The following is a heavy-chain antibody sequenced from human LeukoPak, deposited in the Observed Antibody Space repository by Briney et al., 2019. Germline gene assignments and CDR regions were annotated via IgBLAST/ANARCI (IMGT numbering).Heavy chain of an antibody. D-gene: IGHD3-22*01. CDR1: GFTFSSYA. CDR3: AKDWYYYDSSGYSDY. V-gene: IGHV3-23*01. J-gene: IGHJ4*02. CDR2: ISASGGST. Sequence: GGSLRLSCAASGFTFSSYAMTWVRQAPGKGLQWVSGISASGGSTYHADSVRGRFTLSRDNSKNTLYLQMNSLRAEDTAVYYCAKDWYYYDSSGYSDYWGQGTLVTVSS.